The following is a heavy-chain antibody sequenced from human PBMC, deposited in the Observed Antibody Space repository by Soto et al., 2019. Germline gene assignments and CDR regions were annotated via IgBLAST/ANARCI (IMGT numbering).Heavy chain of an antibody. CDR1: GYTFAAYG. CDR2: INGDTGDT. CDR3: ARDLVWGGRKTQMSDNGFDP. J-gene: IGHJ5*02. D-gene: IGHD3-16*01. V-gene: IGHV1-18*01. Sequence: QVQLVQSGPEVEKPGASVIISCKASGYTFAAYGISWVRQAPGQGLEWLGYINGDTGDTNYARRFQGRITMTRDIASTTVYMDLKSLTSDDTAVYYCARDLVWGGRKTQMSDNGFDPWGQGTVVTVSS.